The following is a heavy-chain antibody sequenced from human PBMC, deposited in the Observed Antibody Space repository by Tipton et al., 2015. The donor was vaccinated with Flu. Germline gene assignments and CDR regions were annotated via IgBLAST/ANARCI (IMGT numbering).Heavy chain of an antibody. CDR3: ATLSN. CDR1: GFTFSRYS. J-gene: IGHJ4*02. Sequence: GSLRLSCTASGFTFSRYSLNWVRQAPGKGPECISSISSNGSYIYYKDSMKGRLTISRDNAKNSLYLQMNSLRAEDTAVYYCATLSNWGRGTLVTVSS. CDR2: ISSNGSYI. V-gene: IGHV3-21*06.